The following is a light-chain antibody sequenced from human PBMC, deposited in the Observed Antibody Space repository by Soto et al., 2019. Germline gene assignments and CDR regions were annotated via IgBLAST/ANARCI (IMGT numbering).Light chain of an antibody. CDR1: SFNIGFNY. CDR2: SND. Sequence: QSVLTQPTSASGTPGPAVTISCSGSSFNIGFNYVYWYHQLPVMAPKLLIHSNDEPPSGVPDRFSGSKSGTSASLAISGFRAEDEAEYYWSAWDDSQSSGVFVTGTKLTVL. CDR3: SAWDDSQSSGV. J-gene: IGLJ1*01. V-gene: IGLV1-47*02.